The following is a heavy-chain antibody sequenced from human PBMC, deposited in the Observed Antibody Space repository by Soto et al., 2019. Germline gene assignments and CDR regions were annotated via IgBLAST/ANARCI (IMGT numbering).Heavy chain of an antibody. CDR1: GGSISSDDFY. CDR3: ARLSGSWDSGWLDP. Sequence: SETLSLTCTVSGGSISSDDFYWSWIRQHPGKGLEWIGYIYYSGNTYYNPSLKSRVTILVDTSKNQFSLKLSSVTAADTAVYYCARLSGSWDSGWLDPWGQGTLVTVSS. D-gene: IGHD6-13*01. V-gene: IGHV4-31*03. CDR2: IYYSGNT. J-gene: IGHJ5*02.